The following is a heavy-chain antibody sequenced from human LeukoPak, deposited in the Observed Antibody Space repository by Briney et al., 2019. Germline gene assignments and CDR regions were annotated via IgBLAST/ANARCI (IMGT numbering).Heavy chain of an antibody. Sequence: QAGGSLRLSCAASGFTFSSYAMSWVRQAPGKGLEWVSAISGSGGSTYYADSVKGRFTISRDNSKNTLYLQMNSLRAEDTAVYYCATIFLEWLFVKYWGQGTLVTVSS. CDR2: ISGSGGST. CDR3: ATIFLEWLFVKY. D-gene: IGHD3-3*01. J-gene: IGHJ4*02. V-gene: IGHV3-23*01. CDR1: GFTFSSYA.